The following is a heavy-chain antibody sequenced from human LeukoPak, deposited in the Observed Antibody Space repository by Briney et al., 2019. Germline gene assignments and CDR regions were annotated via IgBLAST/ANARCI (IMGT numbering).Heavy chain of an antibody. CDR1: RFTFTVYY. J-gene: IGHJ4*02. D-gene: IGHD2/OR15-2a*01. CDR3: ARDWLGAEYY. V-gene: IGHV1-2*02. CDR2: INPNSGGT. Sequence: ASVKVSCKDSRFTFTVYYMHFERHAPGQGLEWMGWINPNSGGTNYAQKFQGRVTMTKDTSISTAYMELSRLRSDDTAVYYCARDWLGAEYYWGQGTLVTVSS.